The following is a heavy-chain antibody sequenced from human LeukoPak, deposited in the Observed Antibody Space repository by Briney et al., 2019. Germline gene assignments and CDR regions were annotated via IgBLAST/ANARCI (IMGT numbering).Heavy chain of an antibody. J-gene: IGHJ4*02. CDR1: GFTFSSYG. CDR3: AKDRAGVVVPAAWDLDY. Sequence: PGRSLRLSCAASGFTFSSYGMHWVRQAPGKGLEWVAVISYDGGNKYYADSVKGRFTISRDNSKNTLYLQMNSLRAEDTAVYYCAKDRAGVVVPAAWDLDYWGQGTLVTVSS. V-gene: IGHV3-30*18. D-gene: IGHD2-2*01. CDR2: ISYDGGNK.